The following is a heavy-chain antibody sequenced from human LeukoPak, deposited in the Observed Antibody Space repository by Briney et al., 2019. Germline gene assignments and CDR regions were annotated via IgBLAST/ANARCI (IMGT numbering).Heavy chain of an antibody. CDR3: ARGDSGSHYHYYYGMDV. J-gene: IGHJ6*02. V-gene: IGHV4-34*01. D-gene: IGHD1-26*01. CDR2: INHSGST. CDR1: GGSFSGFY. Sequence: SETLSLTCAVYGGSFSGFYWSWIRQPPGKGLEWIGEINHSGSTNYNPSLKSRVTISVDTSKNQFSLKLSSVTAADTAVYYCARGDSGSHYHYYYGMDVWGQGTTVTVSS.